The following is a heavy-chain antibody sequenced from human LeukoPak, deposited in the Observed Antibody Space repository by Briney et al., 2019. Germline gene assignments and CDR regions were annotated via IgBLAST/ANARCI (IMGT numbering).Heavy chain of an antibody. D-gene: IGHD6-19*01. V-gene: IGHV4-59*11. CDR2: IYYSGST. J-gene: IGHJ4*02. CDR3: ARDPGEPVAAFDY. Sequence: SETLSLTCTVPGGSISSHYWSWIRQPPGKGLEWIGYIYYSGSTNYNPSLKSRVTISVDTSKNQFSLKLSSVTAADTAVYYCARDPGEPVAAFDYWGQGTLVTVSS. CDR1: GGSISSHY.